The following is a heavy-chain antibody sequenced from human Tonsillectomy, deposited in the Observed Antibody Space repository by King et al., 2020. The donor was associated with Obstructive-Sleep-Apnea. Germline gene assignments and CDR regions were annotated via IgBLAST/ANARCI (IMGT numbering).Heavy chain of an antibody. D-gene: IGHD1-14*01. J-gene: IGHJ4*02. CDR2: IYYLGGT. CDR1: GDSLSSSSYY. V-gene: IGHV4-39*01. CDR3: ATHTTAWRPVDS. Sequence: QLQESVPGLVKPSETLSLTCTVSGDSLSSSSYYWGWIRQPPGKGLEWIGGIYYLGGTYYNPSLKRRVTISVDTSKNQFSLKLGSVTAADTAVYYCATHTTAWRPVDSWGQGTLVTVSS.